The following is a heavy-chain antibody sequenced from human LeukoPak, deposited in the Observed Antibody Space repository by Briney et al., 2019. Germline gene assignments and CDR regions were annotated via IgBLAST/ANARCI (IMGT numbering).Heavy chain of an antibody. Sequence: ASVTVSCKASGYTFTGYYMHWVRQAPGQGLEWMGWINPNSGGTNYAQKFQGWVTMTRDTSISTAYMELSRLRSDDTAVYYCARQGSTTSYYYGMDVWGQGTTVTVSS. CDR3: ARQGSTTSYYYGMDV. J-gene: IGHJ6*02. CDR2: INPNSGGT. D-gene: IGHD2-2*01. CDR1: GYTFTGYY. V-gene: IGHV1-2*04.